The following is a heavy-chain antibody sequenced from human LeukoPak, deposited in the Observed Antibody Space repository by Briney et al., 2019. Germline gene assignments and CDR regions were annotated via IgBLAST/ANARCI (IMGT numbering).Heavy chain of an antibody. Sequence: GGSLRLSCAASGFTFSSYAMSWVRHAPGKGLEWVSAISGSGGSTYYADSVKGRFTISRDNSKNTLYLQMNSLRAEDTAVYYCAKEQATPIQLWFSLGLLFDYWGQGTLVTVSS. D-gene: IGHD5-18*01. J-gene: IGHJ4*02. CDR1: GFTFSSYA. CDR3: AKEQATPIQLWFSLGLLFDY. CDR2: ISGSGGST. V-gene: IGHV3-23*01.